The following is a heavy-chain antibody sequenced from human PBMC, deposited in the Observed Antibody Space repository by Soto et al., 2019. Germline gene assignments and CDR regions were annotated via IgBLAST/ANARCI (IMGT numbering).Heavy chain of an antibody. Sequence: GSLRLSCAASGFTFNNYAMAWVRQAPGKGLEWVSGISGSGGSTHYADSVKGRFTISRDNSKNTLYLRMNRLRAEDTAVYYCARAGATVVTHYWGQGALVTVSS. J-gene: IGHJ4*02. D-gene: IGHD1-26*01. CDR3: ARAGATVVTHY. V-gene: IGHV3-23*01. CDR2: ISGSGGST. CDR1: GFTFNNYA.